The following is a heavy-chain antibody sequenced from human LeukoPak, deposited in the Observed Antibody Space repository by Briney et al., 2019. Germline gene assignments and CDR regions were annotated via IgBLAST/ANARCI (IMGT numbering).Heavy chain of an antibody. CDR3: ARHFTTDYYYYGMDV. D-gene: IGHD4-17*01. V-gene: IGHV1-18*01. CDR2: ISAYNGNT. Sequence: GASVKVSCKASGYTFTSYGISWVRQAPGQGLEWMGWISAYNGNTNYAQKLQGRVTMTTDTSTSTAYMELRSLRSDDTAVYYCARHFTTDYYYYGMDVWGQGTTVTVSS. J-gene: IGHJ6*02. CDR1: GYTFTSYG.